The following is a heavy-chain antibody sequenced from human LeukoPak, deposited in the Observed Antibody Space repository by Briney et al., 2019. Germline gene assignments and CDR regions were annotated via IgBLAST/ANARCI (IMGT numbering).Heavy chain of an antibody. CDR1: RESLNTSIFL. V-gene: IGHV4-39*01. CDR2: IYYIGTS. CDR3: ARHRSGSYIRYFDF. D-gene: IGHD1-26*01. J-gene: IGHJ4*02. Sequence: SETLSLTRTFSRESLNTSIFLGGWIPDSTEKGLECICNIYYIGTSDYNPSLKSLITISIDPSKNQFSLNLRSVTAADTAFYYCARHRSGSYIRYFDFWGQGGLVTVSS.